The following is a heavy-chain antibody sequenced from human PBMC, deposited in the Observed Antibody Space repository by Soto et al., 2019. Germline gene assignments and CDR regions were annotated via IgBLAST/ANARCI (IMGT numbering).Heavy chain of an antibody. D-gene: IGHD2-2*01. CDR3: RSSTSCYDESCVDV. V-gene: IGHV4-38-2*01. CDR2: LCHIGST. CDR1: GYSISSGNY. J-gene: IGHJ6*02. Sequence: PSETLSLTCAVSGYSISSGNYWAWIRQPPGRGLEWIGSLCHIGSTHYNTSLKSRVTISVDTSKNHFSLELSSVTAADTAIYYCRSSTSCYDESCVDVWGQGTMVTVSS.